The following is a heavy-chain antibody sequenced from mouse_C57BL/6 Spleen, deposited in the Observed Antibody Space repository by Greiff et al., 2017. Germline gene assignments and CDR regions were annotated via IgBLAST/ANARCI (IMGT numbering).Heavy chain of an antibody. V-gene: IGHV1-18*01. Sequence: EVQLQQSGPELVKPGASVKIPCKASGYTFTDYNMDWVKQSHGKSLEWIGDINPNNGGTIYNQKFKGKATLTVDKSSSTAYMELRSLTSEDTAVYYGAIYYDYDGGWYWGQGTTLTVSS. D-gene: IGHD2-4*01. CDR1: GYTFTDYN. J-gene: IGHJ2*01. CDR3: AIYYDYDGGWY. CDR2: INPNNGGT.